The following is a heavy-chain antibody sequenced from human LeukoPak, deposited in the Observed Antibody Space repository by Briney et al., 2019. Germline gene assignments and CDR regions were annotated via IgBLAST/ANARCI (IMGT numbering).Heavy chain of an antibody. Sequence: GGSLRLSCAASGFTFSNYWMSWVRQAPGKGLEWVANIKQDGSEKYYVDSVKGRFTISRDNAKNSLCLQMNSLRAEDTAVYYCARSYSGYDFDYWGQGTLVTVSS. J-gene: IGHJ4*02. CDR1: GFTFSNYW. D-gene: IGHD5-12*01. V-gene: IGHV3-7*01. CDR2: IKQDGSEK. CDR3: ARSYSGYDFDY.